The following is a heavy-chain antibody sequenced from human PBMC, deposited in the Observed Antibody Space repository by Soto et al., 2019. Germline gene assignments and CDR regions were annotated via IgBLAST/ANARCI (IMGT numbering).Heavy chain of an antibody. CDR1: GFTLTTYT. CDR3: VRERGLSSFYGMDV. J-gene: IGHJ6*02. Sequence: GGSLRLSCAASGFTLTTYTMNWVRQATGKGLEWVSSITSSSGHIYYADSVKGRFTISRDNARNSLYLQMNSLRAEDTAVYYCVRERGLSSFYGMDVWGQGTTVTVSS. CDR2: ITSSSGHI. D-gene: IGHD3-10*01. V-gene: IGHV3-21*01.